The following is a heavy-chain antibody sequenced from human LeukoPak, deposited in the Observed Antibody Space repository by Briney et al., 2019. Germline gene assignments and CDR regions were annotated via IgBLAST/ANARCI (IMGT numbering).Heavy chain of an antibody. Sequence: SVNVSCKASGGTFSSYAISWVRQAPGQGLEWMGRIIPILGIANYAQKFQGRVTITADKSTSTAYMELSSLRSEDTAVYYCARGDDIVVVVAATNDAFDIWGQGTMVTVSS. D-gene: IGHD2-15*01. V-gene: IGHV1-69*04. CDR3: ARGDDIVVVVAATNDAFDI. CDR1: GGTFSSYA. J-gene: IGHJ3*02. CDR2: IIPILGIA.